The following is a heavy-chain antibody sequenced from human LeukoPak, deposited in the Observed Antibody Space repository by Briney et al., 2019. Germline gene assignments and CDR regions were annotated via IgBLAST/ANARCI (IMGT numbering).Heavy chain of an antibody. CDR1: GFTFSSYA. CDR2: ISGSGGST. J-gene: IGHJ4*02. Sequence: GGSLRLSCAASGFTFSSYAMSWVRQAPGKGLEWVSAISGSGGSTYYADSVKGRFTISRDNSKDTLYLQMNSLRAEDTAVYFVTMANFDYWGQGTLVTVSS. CDR3: TMANFDY. V-gene: IGHV3-23*01. D-gene: IGHD3-10*01.